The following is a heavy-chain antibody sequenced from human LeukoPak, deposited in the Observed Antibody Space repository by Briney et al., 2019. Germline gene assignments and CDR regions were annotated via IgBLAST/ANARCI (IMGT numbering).Heavy chain of an antibody. CDR2: IYYSGST. CDR1: GVPISSYY. Sequence: SETLSLTCTVSGVPISSYYWSWIRQPPGKGLEWIVYIYYSGSTSYNPSLKTRLTISVEPSKKQFSLKLSSVTAADTAFYYCARYIVSYPHDAFDIWGQGTMVTASS. V-gene: IGHV4-59*01. J-gene: IGHJ3*02. D-gene: IGHD1-26*01. CDR3: ARYIVSYPHDAFDI.